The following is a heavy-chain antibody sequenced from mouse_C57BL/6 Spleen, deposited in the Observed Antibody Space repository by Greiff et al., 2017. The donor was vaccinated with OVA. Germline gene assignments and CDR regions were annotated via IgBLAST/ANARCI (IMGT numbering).Heavy chain of an antibody. CDR1: GYSFTGYY. D-gene: IGHD2-10*02. Sequence: VHVKQSGPELVKPGASVKISCKASGYSFTGYYMNWVKQSPEKSLEWIGEINPSTGGTTYNQKFKAKATLTVDKSSSTAYMQLKSLTSEDSAVYYCAYGNSLGYWGQGTTLTVSS. CDR2: INPSTGGT. V-gene: IGHV1-42*01. J-gene: IGHJ2*01. CDR3: AYGNSLGY.